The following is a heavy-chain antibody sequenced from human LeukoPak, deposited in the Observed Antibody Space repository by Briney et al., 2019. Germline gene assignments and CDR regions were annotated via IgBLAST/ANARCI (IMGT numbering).Heavy chain of an antibody. CDR2: IIPIFGTA. D-gene: IGHD3-10*01. J-gene: IGHJ6*02. Sequence: SVKVSCRASGGTFSSYAISWVRQAPGQGLEWMGGIIPIFGTANYAQKFQGRVTITADESTSTAYMELSSLRSEDTAVYYCARYYYGSGSYFHNPYYYYGMDVWGQGTTVTVSS. CDR3: ARYYYGSGSYFHNPYYYYGMDV. CDR1: GGTFSSYA. V-gene: IGHV1-69*13.